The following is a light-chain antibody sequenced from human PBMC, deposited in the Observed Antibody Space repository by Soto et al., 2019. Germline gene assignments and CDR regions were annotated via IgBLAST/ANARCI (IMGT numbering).Light chain of an antibody. CDR2: EVT. CDR3: SSYTNSDTWV. CDR1: SSDVGGYNY. J-gene: IGLJ3*02. V-gene: IGLV2-14*01. Sequence: QSVLTQPASVSGSPGQSITISSTGTSSDVGGYNYVSWYQQHPGQVPKLTIYEVTNRPSGVSSRFSGSKSGNTASLTISGLQAEDEADYYCSSYTNSDTWVFGGGTKLTVL.